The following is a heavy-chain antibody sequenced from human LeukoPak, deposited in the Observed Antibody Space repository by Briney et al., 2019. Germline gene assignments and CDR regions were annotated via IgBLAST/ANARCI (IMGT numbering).Heavy chain of an antibody. D-gene: IGHD1-26*01. Sequence: ASMKVSCKAYGYTFTGYYIHWVRQAPGQGLEWLGWINPKTGGTNYAQKFRGRVTMTRDTSISTAYMELSGLRSDDTAVYYCARDSGLGPTWHPFDHWGQGTPVTVSS. CDR2: INPKTGGT. CDR1: GYTFTGYY. V-gene: IGHV1-2*02. J-gene: IGHJ4*02. CDR3: ARDSGLGPTWHPFDH.